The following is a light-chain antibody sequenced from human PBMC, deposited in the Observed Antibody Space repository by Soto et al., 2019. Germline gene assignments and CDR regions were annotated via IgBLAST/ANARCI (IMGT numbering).Light chain of an antibody. CDR3: QQYHSYPLT. V-gene: IGKV1-5*03. J-gene: IGKJ2*01. Sequence: DIQMTQSPSTLSASVGDRVTITCRASQSIGSWLAWYQQKPGKAPNLLIYKASTLESGVPSRFSGSGSGTEFTLTISSLQPDDFATYYCQQYHSYPLTFGQGTKLEIK. CDR2: KAS. CDR1: QSIGSW.